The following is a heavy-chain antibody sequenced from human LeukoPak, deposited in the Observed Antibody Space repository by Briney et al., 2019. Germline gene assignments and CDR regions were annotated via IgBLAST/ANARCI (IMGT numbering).Heavy chain of an antibody. Sequence: GASVKVSCKASGYTFTGYYMHWVRQAPGQGLEWMGWINPNSGGTNYAQKFQGRVTMTRDTSNSTAYMELSRLRSDDTAVYYCARVTYYDFWSGDPMDVWGKGTTVTVSS. J-gene: IGHJ6*03. CDR1: GYTFTGYY. V-gene: IGHV1-2*02. CDR3: ARVTYYDFWSGDPMDV. D-gene: IGHD3-3*01. CDR2: INPNSGGT.